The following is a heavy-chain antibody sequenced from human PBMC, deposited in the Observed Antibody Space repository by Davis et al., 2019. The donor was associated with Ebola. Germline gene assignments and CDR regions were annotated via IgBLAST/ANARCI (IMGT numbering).Heavy chain of an antibody. CDR1: GGSFSGYY. V-gene: IGHV4-34*01. CDR3: ARALGYCRFDP. Sequence: MPSETLSLTCAAYGGSFSGYYWSWIRQPPGKGLEWIGEINHSGSTNYNPSLKSRVTISVDTSKNQFSLKLSSVTAADTAVYYCARALGYCRFDPWGQGTLVSVSS. CDR2: INHSGST. J-gene: IGHJ5*02. D-gene: IGHD2-15*01.